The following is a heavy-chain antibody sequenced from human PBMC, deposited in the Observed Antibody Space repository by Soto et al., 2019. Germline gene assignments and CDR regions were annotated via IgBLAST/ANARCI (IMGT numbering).Heavy chain of an antibody. CDR2: ISGYNGNA. CDR3: AREGWLGELLY. J-gene: IGHJ4*02. Sequence: VQLVQSGNVVQKPGSSVKVSSKTSGYTFSSYGIIWVRQAPGQGLEWMGWISGYNGNADYAQRFRGRVNMTTDTSTSTVFMELRDLRSDDTALYFCAREGWLGELLYWGQGSLVTVS. D-gene: IGHD3-10*01. CDR1: GYTFSSYG. V-gene: IGHV1-18*01.